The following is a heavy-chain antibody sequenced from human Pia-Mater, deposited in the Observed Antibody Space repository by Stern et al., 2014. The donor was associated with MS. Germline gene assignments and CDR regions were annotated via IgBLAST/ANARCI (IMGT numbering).Heavy chain of an antibody. CDR3: ARGIAVTGRKAFDI. V-gene: IGHV4-59*01. CDR2: IYYGGSP. D-gene: IGHD6-19*01. Sequence: QLQLQESGPGLVKPSETLSLTCTVSGGSINTYYWSWIRQSPGKGLEGIGYIYYGGSPYYNPSLKSRVTISVDTSKNQVSLKLSSVTNADTAVYYCARGIAVTGRKAFDIWGQGTMVTVSS. CDR1: GGSINTYY. J-gene: IGHJ3*02.